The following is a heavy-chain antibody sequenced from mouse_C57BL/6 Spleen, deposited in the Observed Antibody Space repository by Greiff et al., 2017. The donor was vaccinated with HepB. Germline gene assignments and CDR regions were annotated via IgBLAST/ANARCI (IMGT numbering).Heavy chain of an antibody. CDR3: ARSGKDGNSPFAY. Sequence: EVKLVESGPELVKPGASVKIPCKASGYTFTDYNMDWVKQSHGKSLEWIGDINPNNGGTIYNQKFKGKATLTVDKSSSTAYMELRSLTSEDTAVYYCARSGKDGNSPFAYWGQGTLVTVSA. CDR2: INPNNGGT. D-gene: IGHD2-1*01. CDR1: GYTFTDYN. V-gene: IGHV1-18*01. J-gene: IGHJ3*01.